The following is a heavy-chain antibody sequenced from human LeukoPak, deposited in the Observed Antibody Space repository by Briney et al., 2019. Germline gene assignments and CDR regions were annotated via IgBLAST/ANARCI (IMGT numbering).Heavy chain of an antibody. CDR3: ARRRSYYYDSSGYYSPPGGFDP. CDR1: GGSFSGYY. V-gene: IGHV4-34*01. Sequence: SETLSPTCAVYGGSFSGYYWSWIRQPPGKGLEWIEEINHSGSTNYNPSLKSRVTISVDTSENQFSLKLSSVTAADTAVYYCARRRSYYYDSSGYYSPPGGFDPWGQGTLVTVSS. D-gene: IGHD3-22*01. J-gene: IGHJ5*02. CDR2: INHSGST.